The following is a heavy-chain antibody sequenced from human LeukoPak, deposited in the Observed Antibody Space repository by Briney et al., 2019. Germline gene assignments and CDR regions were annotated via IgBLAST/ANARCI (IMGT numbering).Heavy chain of an antibody. D-gene: IGHD5-12*01. J-gene: IGHJ4*02. CDR3: ASNSGYGSFDY. CDR2: IYSGGST. Sequence: PGGSLRLSCAASGFTVSSNYMSWVRQAPGKGLEWVSVIYSGGSTYYADSVKGRFTISRDNSKNTLYLRMNSLRAEDTAVYYCASNSGYGSFDYWGQGTLVTVSS. CDR1: GFTVSSNY. V-gene: IGHV3-66*02.